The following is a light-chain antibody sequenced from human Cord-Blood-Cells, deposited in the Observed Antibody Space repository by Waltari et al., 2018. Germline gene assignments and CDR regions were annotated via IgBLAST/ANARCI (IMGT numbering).Light chain of an antibody. CDR1: QSMSSW. CDR2: TAS. Sequence: DIQMTQSTSTLSASVGDRVTITCRASQSMSSWLAWYQQKPGKAPKLLIYTASSLESGVPSRFSGSGSGTEFTLTISSLQPDDFATYYCQQYNSYSYTFGQGTKLEIK. V-gene: IGKV1-5*03. CDR3: QQYNSYSYT. J-gene: IGKJ2*01.